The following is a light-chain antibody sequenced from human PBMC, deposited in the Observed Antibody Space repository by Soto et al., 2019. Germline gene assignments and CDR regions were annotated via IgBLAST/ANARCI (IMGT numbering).Light chain of an antibody. CDR2: WAS. Sequence: DIVMTQSPDSLAVSLGERATINCKSSQSVLYSSNNKNYLAWYQQKPGQPPKLLIYWASTRESGVPDRFSGSGSGTDFTLTISSLQAEDVAVYYCQQYYSTPAGPHLSFTFCPGTKVDIK. CDR1: QSVLYSSNNKNY. V-gene: IGKV4-1*01. CDR3: QQYYSTPAGPHLSFT. J-gene: IGKJ3*01.